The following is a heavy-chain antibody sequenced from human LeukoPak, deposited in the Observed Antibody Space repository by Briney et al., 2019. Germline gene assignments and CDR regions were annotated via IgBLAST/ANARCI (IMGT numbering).Heavy chain of an antibody. CDR3: ARWVDTAMVGPFLDY. Sequence: ASVKVSCKASGYTFTSYAMNWVRQAPGQGLEWMGWINTNTGNPTYAQGFTRRFVFSLDTSVSTAYLQISSLKAEDTAVYYCARWVDTAMVGPFLDYWGQGTLVTVSS. CDR1: GYTFTSYA. V-gene: IGHV7-4-1*02. CDR2: INTNTGNP. J-gene: IGHJ4*02. D-gene: IGHD5-18*01.